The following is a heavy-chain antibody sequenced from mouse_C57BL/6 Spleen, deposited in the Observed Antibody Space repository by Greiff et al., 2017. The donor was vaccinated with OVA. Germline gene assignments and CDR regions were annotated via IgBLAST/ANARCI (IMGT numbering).Heavy chain of an antibody. CDR3: AGGGTTVVATEYFDY. J-gene: IGHJ2*01. D-gene: IGHD1-1*01. Sequence: VQRVESGAELVKPGASVKISCKASGYAFSSYWMNWVKQRPGKGLEWIGQIYPGDGDTNYNGKFKGKATLTADKSSSTAYMQISSLTSEDSAVYFCAGGGTTVVATEYFDYWGQGTTLTVSS. CDR2: IYPGDGDT. CDR1: GYAFSSYW. V-gene: IGHV1-80*01.